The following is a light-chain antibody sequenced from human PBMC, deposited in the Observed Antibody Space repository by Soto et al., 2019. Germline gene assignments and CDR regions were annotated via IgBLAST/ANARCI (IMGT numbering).Light chain of an antibody. CDR3: QQYNNWPPSLT. Sequence: EIVMAQSPATLSVSPGERATLSCRASQSVSSNLAWYQQKPGQAPRLLIYGASTRATGIPARFSGSVSGTEFTLTISSLQSEDFAVYYGQQYNNWPPSLTVGGGTKVDIK. CDR1: QSVSSN. CDR2: GAS. J-gene: IGKJ4*01. V-gene: IGKV3-15*01.